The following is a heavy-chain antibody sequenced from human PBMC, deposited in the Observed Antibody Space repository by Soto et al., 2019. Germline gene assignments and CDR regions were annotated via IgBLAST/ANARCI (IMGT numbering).Heavy chain of an antibody. D-gene: IGHD3-10*01. V-gene: IGHV3-30*18. CDR3: AKGEVRGIIPSYFDY. CDR1: GFTFRWFG. Sequence: GGSLRLSCAGSGFTFRWFGMNWVRQAPGKGLEWVARISNDGSNEYYVDSVKGRFTISRDNSKNTLYLQMDSLRAEDTAVYYCAKGEVRGIIPSYFDYWGLGTLVTISS. J-gene: IGHJ4*02. CDR2: ISNDGSNE.